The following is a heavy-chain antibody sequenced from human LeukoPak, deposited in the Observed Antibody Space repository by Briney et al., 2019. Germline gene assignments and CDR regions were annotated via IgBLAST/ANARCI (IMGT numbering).Heavy chain of an antibody. CDR3: AKGRRYSYAYDTFDV. V-gene: IGHV3-9*01. Sequence: PGGSLRLSCAASGFSFDDYAIHWVRQKPGKGLEWVSGISWNSGSRGYAGSVKGRFTISRDNAKKSLYLQMNSLRPEDTALYHCAKGRRYSYAYDTFDVWGQGTMVTVSS. CDR1: GFSFDDYA. J-gene: IGHJ3*01. CDR2: ISWNSGSR. D-gene: IGHD5-18*01.